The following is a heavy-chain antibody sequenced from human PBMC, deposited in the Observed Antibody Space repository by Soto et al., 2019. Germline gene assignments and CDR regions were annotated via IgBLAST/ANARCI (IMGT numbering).Heavy chain of an antibody. CDR3: AAGEASRRNLAPYYFDF. Sequence: SETLSLTCTVSGGSMRNYFWTWIRQPPGKGLEWIGYIHYSGTTSFFPSYNPSLRSRVTISEDTSKNQFSLKLLSVTTADTAVYFCAAGEASRRNLAPYYFDFWGQGTLVTVSS. CDR2: IHYSGTT. V-gene: IGHV4-59*01. J-gene: IGHJ4*02. D-gene: IGHD6-13*01. CDR1: GGSMRNYF.